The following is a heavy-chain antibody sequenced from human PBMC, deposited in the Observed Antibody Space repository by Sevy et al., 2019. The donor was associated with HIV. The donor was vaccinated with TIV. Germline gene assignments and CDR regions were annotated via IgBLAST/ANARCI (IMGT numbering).Heavy chain of an antibody. V-gene: IGHV1-2*02. CDR2: INSDSGVT. Sequence: ASVKVSCKASGYIFTDYYIHWVRQAPGQGLEWMAWINSDSGVTNYAQRFQGEVTVTRDPSLSTAYLELTNLKSNDTAIYYCARLTTQPTSDLYGLDVWGQGTKLTVSS. D-gene: IGHD4-17*01. CDR3: ARLTTQPTSDLYGLDV. J-gene: IGHJ6*02. CDR1: GYIFTDYY.